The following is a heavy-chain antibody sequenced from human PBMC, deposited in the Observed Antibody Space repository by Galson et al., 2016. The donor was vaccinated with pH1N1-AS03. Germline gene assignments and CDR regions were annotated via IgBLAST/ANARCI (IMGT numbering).Heavy chain of an antibody. CDR3: ARRGGGACYDS. CDR2: ITANGDTT. J-gene: IGHJ5*01. V-gene: IGHV3-64*01. CDR1: GFTFSSSG. Sequence: SLRLSCAASGFTFSSSGMHWVRQAPGKGLEFVSAITANGDTTYYSNSVKGRFTISRDNSKNTRYLQMGSLRAEDMAVYYCARRGGGACYDSWGQGTLVTVSS. D-gene: IGHD2-21*02.